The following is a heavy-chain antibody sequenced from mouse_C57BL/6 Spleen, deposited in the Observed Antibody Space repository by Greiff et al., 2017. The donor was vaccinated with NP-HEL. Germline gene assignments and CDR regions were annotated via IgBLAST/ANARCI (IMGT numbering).Heavy chain of an antibody. D-gene: IGHD2-2*01. Sequence: EVQLQQSGPELVKPGASVKISCKASGYTFTDYYMNWVKQSHGKSLEWIGDINPNNGGTSYNQKFKGKATLTVDKSSSTAYMELRSLTSEDSAVYYCARGMGGYDPEGYWGQGTTLTVSS. CDR1: GYTFTDYY. J-gene: IGHJ2*01. V-gene: IGHV1-26*01. CDR3: ARGMGGYDPEGY. CDR2: INPNNGGT.